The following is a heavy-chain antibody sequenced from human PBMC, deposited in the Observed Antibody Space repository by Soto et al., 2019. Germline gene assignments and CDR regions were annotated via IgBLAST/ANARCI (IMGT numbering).Heavy chain of an antibody. Sequence: SETLSLTCTVSGYSISRGYQWAWIRQPPGKGLERLGRVHYSGNTYYNPSFKSRLTISVDKSKNQFSLNLSSVTAADPAVYYCARRDRVVAEGRWFGPWGQETLVTVSS. CDR1: GYSISRGYQ. CDR2: VHYSGNT. J-gene: IGHJ5*01. V-gene: IGHV4-38-2*02. CDR3: ARRDRVVAEGRWFGP. D-gene: IGHD2-15*01.